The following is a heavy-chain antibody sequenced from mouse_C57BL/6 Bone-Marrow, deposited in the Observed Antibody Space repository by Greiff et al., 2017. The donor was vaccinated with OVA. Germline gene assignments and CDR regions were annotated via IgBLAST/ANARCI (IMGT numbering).Heavy chain of an antibody. D-gene: IGHD1-1*01. CDR1: GFSLTSYG. CDR3: ARHYYGHYYAMDY. Sequence: VKLVESGPGLVAPSQSLSITCTVSGFSLTSYGVDWVRQSPGKGLEWLGVIWGVGSTNYNSALKSRLSISKDNSKSQVFLKMNSLQTDDTAMYYCARHYYGHYYAMDYWGQGTSVTVSS. V-gene: IGHV2-6*01. J-gene: IGHJ4*01. CDR2: IWGVGST.